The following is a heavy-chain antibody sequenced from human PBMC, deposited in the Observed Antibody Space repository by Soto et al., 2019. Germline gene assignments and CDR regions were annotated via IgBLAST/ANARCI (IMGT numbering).Heavy chain of an antibody. CDR1: GFTFDDYG. Sequence: EVQLVESGGGVVRPGGSLRLSCAASGFTFDDYGMSWVRQAPGKGLEWVSGINWNGGSTGYADSVKGRFTISRDNAKNSLYLQMNSLRAEDTALYHCARDLRGFSGWAWWYFDLWGRGTLVTVSS. V-gene: IGHV3-20*01. J-gene: IGHJ2*01. D-gene: IGHD6-19*01. CDR3: ARDLRGFSGWAWWYFDL. CDR2: INWNGGST.